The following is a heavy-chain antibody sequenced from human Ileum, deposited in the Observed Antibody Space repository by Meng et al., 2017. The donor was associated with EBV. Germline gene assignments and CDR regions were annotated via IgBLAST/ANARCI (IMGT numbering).Heavy chain of an antibody. CDR1: GYTFTNYG. Sequence: QAQLVQSGGEVKKPGASVKVSCKASGYTFTNYGITWVRQAPGQGLEWVGWISAYNGNTNYAQTLQGRLTMTTDTSTSTAYMELSRLRSDDTAVYYCARGRYELIWGLFDPRGQGTLGTVSS. V-gene: IGHV1-18*01. D-gene: IGHD1-1*01. CDR3: ARGRYELIWGLFDP. CDR2: ISAYNGNT. J-gene: IGHJ5*02.